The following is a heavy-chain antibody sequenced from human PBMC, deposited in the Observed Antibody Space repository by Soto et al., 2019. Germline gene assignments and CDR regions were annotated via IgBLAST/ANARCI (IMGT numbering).Heavy chain of an antibody. J-gene: IGHJ4*02. CDR3: ARGPRVSSTGTGAH. Sequence: GGSLRLSCAVSGFTLSAYWMHWVRQVPGKGLTWVSRISDDGSTATYADSVKGRFVISRDNAKNSLYLEMNTLRADDSGLYYCARGPRVSSTGTGAHWGRGTLVTVS. V-gene: IGHV3-74*01. CDR2: ISDDGSTA. D-gene: IGHD1-1*01. CDR1: GFTLSAYW.